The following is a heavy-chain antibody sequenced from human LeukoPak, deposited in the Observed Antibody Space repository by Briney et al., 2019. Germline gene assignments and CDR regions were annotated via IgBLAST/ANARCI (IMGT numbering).Heavy chain of an antibody. CDR2: INPSGGNT. CDR3: ASLGPYYDVLTGFFSSSVKDY. CDR1: GYTFTNYY. D-gene: IGHD3-9*01. V-gene: IGHV1-46*01. Sequence: GASVKVSCKASGYTFTNYYIHWVRQAPGQGLEWMGIINPSGGNTSYAQKFQGRVTMTRDTSTSTVYMELSSLRSDDTAVYYCASLGPYYDVLTGFFSSSVKDYWGQGTLVIVSS. J-gene: IGHJ4*02.